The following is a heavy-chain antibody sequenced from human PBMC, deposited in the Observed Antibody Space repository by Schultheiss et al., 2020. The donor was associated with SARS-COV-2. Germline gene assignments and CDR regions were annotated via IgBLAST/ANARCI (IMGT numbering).Heavy chain of an antibody. D-gene: IGHD6-13*01. J-gene: IGHJ4*02. CDR1: GFTFSNAW. Sequence: GGSLRLSCAASGFTFSNAWMSWVRQAPGKGLEWVSSISGTSSYIYYADSVKGRFTISRDDSKNTLYVQMNSLRGEDTAVYYCAAGPAAGIPHWGQGTLVTVSS. CDR2: ISGTSSYI. V-gene: IGHV3-21*01. CDR3: AAGPAAGIPH.